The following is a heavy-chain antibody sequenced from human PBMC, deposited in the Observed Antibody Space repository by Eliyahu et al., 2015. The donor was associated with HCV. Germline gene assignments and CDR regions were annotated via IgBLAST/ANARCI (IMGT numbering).Heavy chain of an antibody. D-gene: IGHD7-27*01. Sequence: EVQLVESGGGLVQPGGSLRLSCAASGFTFSSYWMHWVRQPPGKGLVWVSRINSDGSTTDYADSVKGRFTISRDNPKNTLYLQMNSLRAEDTAVYYCARAETGDYPNWGQGTLVTVSS. V-gene: IGHV3-74*01. CDR2: INSDGSTT. CDR3: ARAETGDYPN. J-gene: IGHJ4*02. CDR1: GFTFSSYW.